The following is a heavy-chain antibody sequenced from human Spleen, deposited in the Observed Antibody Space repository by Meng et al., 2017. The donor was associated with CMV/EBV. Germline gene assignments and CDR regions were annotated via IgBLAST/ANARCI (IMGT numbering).Heavy chain of an antibody. V-gene: IGHV3-48*03. J-gene: IGHJ4*02. D-gene: IGHD3-3*01. Sequence: GGSLRLSCAASGFTFSSYEMNWVRQAPGKGLEWVSYISSSGSTIYYADSVKGRFTISRDNAKNSLYLQMNSLRAEDTAVYYCASLRFLEWSPSGYWGQGTLVTVSS. CDR3: ASLRFLEWSPSGY. CDR1: GFTFSSYE. CDR2: ISSSGSTI.